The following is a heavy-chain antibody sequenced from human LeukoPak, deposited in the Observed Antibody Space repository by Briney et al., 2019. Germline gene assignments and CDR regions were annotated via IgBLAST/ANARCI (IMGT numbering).Heavy chain of an antibody. CDR2: IKQDGSEK. CDR1: GFTFSSYA. Sequence: GGSLRLSCAASGFTFSSYAMSWVRQAPGKGLEWVANIKQDGSEKYYRDSVRGRFTISRDNAKNSLYLQMNSLRAEDTAVYYCARSGSGYFDYWGQGSLVTVSS. V-gene: IGHV3-7*01. CDR3: ARSGSGYFDY. J-gene: IGHJ4*02.